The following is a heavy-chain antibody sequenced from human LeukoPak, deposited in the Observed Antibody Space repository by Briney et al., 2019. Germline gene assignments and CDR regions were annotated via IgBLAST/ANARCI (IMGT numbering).Heavy chain of an antibody. CDR3: ARGRWLPNAFDI. CDR1: GDSLNSYY. V-gene: IGHV4-59*01. Sequence: KPSETPSPTCTVSGDSLNSYYWKWIRQPPREGLEWIGYIYYSGRTDYNPSLKSRVTISVDTSKHQFSMKLKSVTAADTAVYFCARGRWLPNAFDIWGQGTMVTVFS. J-gene: IGHJ3*02. CDR2: IYYSGRT. D-gene: IGHD5-24*01.